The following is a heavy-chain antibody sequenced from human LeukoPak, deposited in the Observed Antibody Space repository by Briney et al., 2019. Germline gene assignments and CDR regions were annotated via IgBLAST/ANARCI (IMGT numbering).Heavy chain of an antibody. J-gene: IGHJ5*02. V-gene: IGHV4-31*03. CDR2: IYYNGHT. D-gene: IGHD3-10*01. CDR1: GGSISNGGYY. CDR3: ASYASGTYRFDP. Sequence: SETLSLTCTVSGGSISNGGYYWSWIRQLPGKGLEWIGYIYYNGHTYYNPSLKRRVVISVDTSKNQFSLKLSSVTAADTAVYYCASYASGTYRFDPWGQGTLVTVSS.